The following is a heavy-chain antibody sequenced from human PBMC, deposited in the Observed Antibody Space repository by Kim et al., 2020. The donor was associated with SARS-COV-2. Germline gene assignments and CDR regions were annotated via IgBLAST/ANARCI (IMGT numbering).Heavy chain of an antibody. CDR2: ISSSGSTI. Sequence: GGSLRLSCAASGFTFSDYYMSWIRQAPGKGLEWVSYISSSGSTIYYADSVKGRFTISRDNAKNSLYLQMNSLRAEDTAVYYCARGRNTMVRGVTPYWYYYYGMDVWGQGTTVTVSS. J-gene: IGHJ6*02. CDR3: ARGRNTMVRGVTPYWYYYYGMDV. CDR1: GFTFSDYY. V-gene: IGHV3-11*01. D-gene: IGHD3-10*01.